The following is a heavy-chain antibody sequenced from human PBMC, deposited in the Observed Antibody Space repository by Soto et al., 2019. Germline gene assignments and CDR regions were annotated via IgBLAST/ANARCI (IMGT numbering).Heavy chain of an antibody. CDR3: AKDHYDTLTGYYGPDY. J-gene: IGHJ4*02. CDR2: ISYDGSNK. Sequence: QVQLVESGGGVVQPGRSLRLSCAASGFTFSSYGIHWVRQAPGKGLEWVAVISYDGSNKYYADSVKGRFTISRDNSKNXLYLQMTSLRAEDTAVYYCAKDHYDTLTGYYGPDYWGQGTLVTVSS. CDR1: GFTFSSYG. D-gene: IGHD3-9*01. V-gene: IGHV3-30*18.